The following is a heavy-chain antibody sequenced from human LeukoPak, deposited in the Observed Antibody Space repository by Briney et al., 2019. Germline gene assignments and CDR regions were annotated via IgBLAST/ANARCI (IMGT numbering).Heavy chain of an antibody. CDR2: IYYSGST. J-gene: IGHJ3*02. CDR1: GGSVSSGSYY. D-gene: IGHD5-18*01. Sequence: SETLSLTCTVSGGSVSSGSYYWSWIRQPPGKGLEWIGYIYYSGSTNYNPSLKSRVTISVDTSKNQFSLELSSVTAADTAVYYCARGGIVDTAMVRAFDIWGQGTMVAVSS. V-gene: IGHV4-61*01. CDR3: ARGGIVDTAMVRAFDI.